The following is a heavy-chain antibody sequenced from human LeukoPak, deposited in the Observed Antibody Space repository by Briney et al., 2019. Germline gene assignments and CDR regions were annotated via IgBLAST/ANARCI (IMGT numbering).Heavy chain of an antibody. V-gene: IGHV3-30*04. D-gene: IGHD6-19*01. CDR2: ISYDGSNK. CDR1: GFTFSSYA. CDR3: ARDSLLGGSSGWFYWFDP. Sequence: GGSLRLSCAASGFTFSSYAMHCVRQAPGKGLESLAVISYDGSNKYYADSVKGRFTISRDNSKNTLYVQMNSLRAEDTAVYYCARDSLLGGSSGWFYWFDPWGQGTLVTVSS. J-gene: IGHJ5*02.